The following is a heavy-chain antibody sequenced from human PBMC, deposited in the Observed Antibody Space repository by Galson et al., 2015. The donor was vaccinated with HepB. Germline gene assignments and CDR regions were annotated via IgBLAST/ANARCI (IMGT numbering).Heavy chain of an antibody. CDR3: AKSIAVAGYIVYYYGMDV. CDR1: GFTFSSYG. Sequence: SLRLSCAASGFTFSSYGMHWVRQAPGKGLEWVAFIRYDGSNKYYADSVKGRFTISRDNSKNTLYLQMNSLRAEDTAVYYCAKSIAVAGYIVYYYGMDVWGQGTTVTVSS. CDR2: IRYDGSNK. D-gene: IGHD6-19*01. J-gene: IGHJ6*02. V-gene: IGHV3-30*02.